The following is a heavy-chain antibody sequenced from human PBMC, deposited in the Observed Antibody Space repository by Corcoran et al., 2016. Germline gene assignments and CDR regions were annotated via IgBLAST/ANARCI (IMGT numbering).Heavy chain of an antibody. CDR1: GFTFSSYA. Sequence: EVQLLESGGGLVQPGGSLRLSCAASGFTFSSYAMSWVRQAPGKGLEWVSAIRGSGGSTYYADSVTGRFTISRDNSTNTLYLQMNSLRAEDTAVYYWAKAHGLANPYYYDSSGYLDYWGQGTLVTVSA. CDR2: IRGSGGST. V-gene: IGHV3-23*01. J-gene: IGHJ4*02. D-gene: IGHD3-22*01. CDR3: AKAHGLANPYYYDSSGYLDY.